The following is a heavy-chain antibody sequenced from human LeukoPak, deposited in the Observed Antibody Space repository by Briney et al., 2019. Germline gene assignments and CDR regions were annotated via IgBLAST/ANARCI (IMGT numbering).Heavy chain of an antibody. CDR2: IIPIFGTA. D-gene: IGHD2-2*01. V-gene: IGHV1-69*13. CDR1: GYTFTTYG. J-gene: IGHJ3*02. Sequence: ASVKVSCKASGYTFTTYGISWVRQAPGQGLEWMGGIIPIFGTANYAQKFQGRVTITADESTSTAYMELSSLRSEDTAVYYCASGEDIVVVPAANAFDIWGQGTMVTVSS. CDR3: ASGEDIVVVPAANAFDI.